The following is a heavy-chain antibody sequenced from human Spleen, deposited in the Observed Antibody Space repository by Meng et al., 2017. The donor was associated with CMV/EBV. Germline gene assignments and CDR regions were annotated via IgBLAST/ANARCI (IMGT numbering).Heavy chain of an antibody. CDR1: GFIFSKFW. CDR2: ISTDGSST. J-gene: IGHJ5*02. V-gene: IGHV3-74*01. D-gene: IGHD3-22*01. CDR3: SSGYYQSPNS. Sequence: LSCAASGFIFSKFWMHWVRQVPGKGLVWVSRISTDGSSTTYADSVKGRFTISRDNAKNTLYLQMNSLRGEDTAVYYCSSGYYQSPNSWGQGTLVTVSS.